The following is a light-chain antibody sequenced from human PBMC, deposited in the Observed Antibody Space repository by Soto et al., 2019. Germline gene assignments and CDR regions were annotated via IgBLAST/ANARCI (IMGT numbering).Light chain of an antibody. V-gene: IGKV3-11*01. Sequence: ENVLTQSPGTLSLSPGERATLSCRASQTVSSYLTWYQQRPGQAPRLLIYGASKRATGIPDRFSGSGSGTDFTLTINSLEPEDFAVYYCQQRSNWWITFGQGTRLEIK. CDR1: QTVSSY. CDR2: GAS. CDR3: QQRSNWWIT. J-gene: IGKJ5*01.